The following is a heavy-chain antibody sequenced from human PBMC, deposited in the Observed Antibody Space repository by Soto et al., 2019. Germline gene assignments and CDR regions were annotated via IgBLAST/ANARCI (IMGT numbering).Heavy chain of an antibody. Sequence: PSETLSLTCTVSGGSISSYYWSWIRQPPGKGLEWIGYIYYSGSTNYNPSLKSRVTISVDTSKNQFSLKLSSVTAADTAVYYCARDRGYSAPGYYYYGMDVWGQGPTVTVS. CDR2: IYYSGST. V-gene: IGHV4-59*01. D-gene: IGHD5-12*01. CDR3: ARDRGYSAPGYYYYGMDV. CDR1: GGSISSYY. J-gene: IGHJ6*02.